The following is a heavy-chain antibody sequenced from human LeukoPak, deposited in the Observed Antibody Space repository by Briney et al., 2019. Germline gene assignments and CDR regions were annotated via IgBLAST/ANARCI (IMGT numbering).Heavy chain of an antibody. CDR2: IYWDDDK. V-gene: IGHV2-5*08. J-gene: IGHJ4*02. D-gene: IGHD3-22*01. CDR3: ALPFAYYYDSSGYPISRDY. CDR1: GGSVSSGSYY. Sequence: TLSLTCTVSGGSVSSGSYYWSWIRQPPGKALEWLALIYWDDDKRYSPSLKSRLTITKDTSKNQVVLTMTNMDPVDTATYYCALPFAYYYDSSGYPISRDYWGQGTLVTVSS.